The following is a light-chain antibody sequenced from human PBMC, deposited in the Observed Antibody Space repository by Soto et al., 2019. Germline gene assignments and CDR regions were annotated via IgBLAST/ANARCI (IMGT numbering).Light chain of an antibody. J-gene: IGKJ4*01. CDR3: QQRSKWPLT. CDR2: DTS. CDR1: QSVTRF. V-gene: IGKV3-11*01. Sequence: EIVLTQSPATLSLSPGERATLSCRASQSVTRFIAWYQRRPGQAPRLLIYDTSNRATGIPARFSGSGSGTDFTLTISSLEPEDFAVYYCQQRSKWPLTFGGGTEVEIK.